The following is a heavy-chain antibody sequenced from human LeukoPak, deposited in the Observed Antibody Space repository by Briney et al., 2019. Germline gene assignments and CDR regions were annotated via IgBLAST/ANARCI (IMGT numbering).Heavy chain of an antibody. CDR2: IYYSGST. D-gene: IGHD3-22*01. V-gene: IGHV4-59*01. CDR3: ASWYYYDSSGYWPRYFDY. CDR1: GGSISSYY. Sequence: SETLSLTCTVSGGSISSYYWSWIRQPPGKGLEWIGYIYYSGSTNYNPSLKSRVTISVDTSKNQFSLKLSSVTAADTAVYYCASWYYYDSSGYWPRYFDYWGQGTLVTVSS. J-gene: IGHJ4*02.